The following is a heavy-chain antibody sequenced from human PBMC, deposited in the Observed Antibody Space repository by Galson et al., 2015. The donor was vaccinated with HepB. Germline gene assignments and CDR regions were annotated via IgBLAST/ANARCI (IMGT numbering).Heavy chain of an antibody. V-gene: IGHV3-7*03. J-gene: IGHJ4*02. Sequence: SLRLSCAASGFTFSSYWMSWVRQAPGKGLEWVANIKQDGSEKYYVDSVKGRFTISRDNAKNSLYLQMNSLRAEDTAVYYCARDHYSGLPAAPLTLYYWGQGTLVTVSS. CDR2: IKQDGSEK. D-gene: IGHD2-2*01. CDR3: ARDHYSGLPAAPLTLYY. CDR1: GFTFSSYW.